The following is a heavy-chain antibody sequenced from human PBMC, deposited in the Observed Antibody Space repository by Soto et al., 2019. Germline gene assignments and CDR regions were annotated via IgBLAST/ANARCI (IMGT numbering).Heavy chain of an antibody. D-gene: IGHD3-10*01. CDR2: ISATGGST. CDR1: GFTFNNYA. J-gene: IGHJ3*02. CDR3: AKELDGFGAFDI. V-gene: IGHV3-23*01. Sequence: PGGSLRLSCAASGFTFNNYAMNWVRQAPGKGLEWVATISATGGSTYYADSVKGRFTISRDNSKNTLYLQMNSLRAEDTAVYYCAKELDGFGAFDIWGQGTMVTVSS.